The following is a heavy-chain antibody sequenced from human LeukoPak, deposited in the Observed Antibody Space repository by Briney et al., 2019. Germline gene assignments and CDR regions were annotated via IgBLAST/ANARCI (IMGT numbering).Heavy chain of an antibody. CDR3: ARRDSSTWYGESFDY. CDR2: IYYSGST. Sequence: SETLSLTCTVSGGSISSYYWSWIRQPPGKGLEWIGYIYYSGSTNYNPSLKSRVTMSVDTSKNQFSLKLSSVTAADTAVYYCARRDSSTWYGESFDYWGQGTLVTVSS. CDR1: GGSISSYY. J-gene: IGHJ4*02. V-gene: IGHV4-59*08. D-gene: IGHD6-13*01.